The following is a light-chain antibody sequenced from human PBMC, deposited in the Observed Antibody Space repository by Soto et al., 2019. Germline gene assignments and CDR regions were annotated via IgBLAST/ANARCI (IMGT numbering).Light chain of an antibody. CDR3: GADHGSGSNFVVV. CDR1: SGYSNYK. J-gene: IGLJ2*01. V-gene: IGLV9-49*01. Sequence: QPVLTQPPSASASLGASVTLTCTLSSGYSNYKVDWYQQRPGKGPRFVMRVGTGGIVGSKGDGIPDRFSVLGSGLNRYLTIKNIQEEDEGDYHSGADHGSGSNFVVVFGGGTKLTVL. CDR2: VGTGGIVG.